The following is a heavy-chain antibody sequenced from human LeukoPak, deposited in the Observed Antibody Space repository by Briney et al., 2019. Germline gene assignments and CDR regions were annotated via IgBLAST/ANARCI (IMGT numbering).Heavy chain of an antibody. J-gene: IGHJ5*02. V-gene: IGHV4-61*08. CDR2: IYYSGST. D-gene: IGHD3-22*01. Sequence: SETLSLTCTVSGGSISSGDYYWSWIRQPPGKGLEWIGYIYYSGSTNYNPSLKSRVTISVDTSKNQFSLKLSSVTAADTAVYYCARLFAASSGYYSEWFDPWGQGTLVTVSS. CDR3: ARLFAASSGYYSEWFDP. CDR1: GGSISSGDYY.